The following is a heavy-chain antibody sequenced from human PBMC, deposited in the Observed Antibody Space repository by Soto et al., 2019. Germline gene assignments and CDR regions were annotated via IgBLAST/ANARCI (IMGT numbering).Heavy chain of an antibody. CDR3: ARSKNNWFDP. CDR1: GLGFSDQY. Sequence: PGGSLRLSCAASGLGFSDQYMSWVRQAPGKGLEWISYIDSGGTSAYYADSVKGRFTIARDNAKNSEFLQMNSLRVDDTAMYYCARSKNNWFDPWGQGTLVTVSS. J-gene: IGHJ5*02. CDR2: IDSGGTSA. V-gene: IGHV3-11*01.